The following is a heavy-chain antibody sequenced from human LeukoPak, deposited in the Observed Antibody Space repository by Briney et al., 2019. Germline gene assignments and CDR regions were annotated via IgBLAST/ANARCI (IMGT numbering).Heavy chain of an antibody. V-gene: IGHV3-66*01. Sequence: PGGSLRLSCAASGFTVSSNYMSWVRQAPGKGLEWVSVIYSGGSTYYADSVKGRFTISRDNSKNTLYLQMNSLRAEDTAVYYCARDPGYCSSTSCYLGDYWGQGTLVTVSS. J-gene: IGHJ4*02. CDR2: IYSGGST. CDR1: GFTVSSNY. CDR3: ARDPGYCSSTSCYLGDY. D-gene: IGHD2-2*03.